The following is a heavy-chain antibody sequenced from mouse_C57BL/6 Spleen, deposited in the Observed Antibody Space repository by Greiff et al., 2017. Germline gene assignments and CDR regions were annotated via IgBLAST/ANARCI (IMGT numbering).Heavy chain of an antibody. CDR2: IDPSDSYT. Sequence: QVQLQQPGAELVMPGASVKLSCKASGYTFTSYWMHWVKQRPGQGLEWIGEIDPSDSYTNYNQKFKGKSTLTVDKSSSTAYMQLSSLTSEDSAVYFCYDYEFAYWGQGTLVTVSA. D-gene: IGHD2-4*01. CDR1: GYTFTSYW. CDR3: YDYEFAY. J-gene: IGHJ3*01. V-gene: IGHV1-69*01.